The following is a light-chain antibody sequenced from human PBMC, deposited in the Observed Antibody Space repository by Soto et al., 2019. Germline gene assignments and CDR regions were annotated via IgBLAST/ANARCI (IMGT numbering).Light chain of an antibody. Sequence: EIVLTQSPATLSLSPGERATLSCRASQSVGTFFAWYQQKPGQAPRLLIYDASNRATGIPARFSGSGSGTDFTLTFSSLEPEDFAVYYCQQCYNWPQWTFGQGTTVEIK. CDR1: QSVGTF. V-gene: IGKV3-11*01. CDR3: QQCYNWPQWT. CDR2: DAS. J-gene: IGKJ1*01.